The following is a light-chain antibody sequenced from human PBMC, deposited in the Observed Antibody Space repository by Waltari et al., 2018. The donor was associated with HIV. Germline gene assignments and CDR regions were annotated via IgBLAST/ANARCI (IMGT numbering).Light chain of an antibody. J-gene: IGLJ2*01. CDR2: GST. CDR3: QSYDNSLGVV. CDR1: SSNIGAPYD. Sequence: QSVLTQPPPVSGAPGQRVTISCTGGSSNIGAPYDVHWYQQFPGTAPKLLIYGSTNRPSGVPDRFSGSKSGTSASLAITGLQAEDEADYYCQSYDNSLGVVFGGGTKLTVL. V-gene: IGLV1-40*01.